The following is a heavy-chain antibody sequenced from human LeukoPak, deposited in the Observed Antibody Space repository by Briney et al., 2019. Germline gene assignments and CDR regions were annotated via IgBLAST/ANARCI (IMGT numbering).Heavy chain of an antibody. D-gene: IGHD3-16*02. Sequence: ASVKVSCKASGYTFTGFYIHWVRQAPGQGLQWMGWINPNSGGTNYAQEFEGRVTMTRDTSISTAYMELSRLRSDDTAVYYCARDLYRRDDYWGQGTLVTVSS. CDR1: GYTFTGFY. J-gene: IGHJ4*02. CDR2: INPNSGGT. CDR3: ARDLYRRDDY. V-gene: IGHV1-2*02.